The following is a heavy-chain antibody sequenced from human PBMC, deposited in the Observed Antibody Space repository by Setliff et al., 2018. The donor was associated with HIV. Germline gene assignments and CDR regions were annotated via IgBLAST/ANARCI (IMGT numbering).Heavy chain of an antibody. D-gene: IGHD1-26*01. CDR3: TRGGSYSPGDY. J-gene: IGHJ4*02. Sequence: GGSLRLSCAASGFTFSSHWMHWVRQAPGKGLVWVSRINFDGTNTDYADSVKGRFTISRDNAKNTLNLQMNSLRADDTAVYYCTRGGSYSPGDYWGQGTLVTVSS. CDR1: GFTFSSHW. CDR2: INFDGTNT. V-gene: IGHV3-74*01.